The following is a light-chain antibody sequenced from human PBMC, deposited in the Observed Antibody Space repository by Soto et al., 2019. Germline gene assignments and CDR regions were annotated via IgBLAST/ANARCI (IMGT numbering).Light chain of an antibody. J-gene: IGKJ1*01. CDR2: GAS. CDR3: RQYGSSGT. V-gene: IGKV3-20*01. CDR1: QRVSNTY. Sequence: EIVLTQSPGTQSLTPAGRETLYRRARQRVSNTYLAWYQQKPGQAPRLLIYGASNRATGIPDRFSGSGSGTDFTLAISRLEPEDFAVYYCRQYGSSGTFGQGTKVDIK.